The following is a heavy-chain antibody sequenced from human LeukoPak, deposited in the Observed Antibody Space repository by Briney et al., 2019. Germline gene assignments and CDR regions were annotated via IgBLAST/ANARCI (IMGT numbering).Heavy chain of an antibody. V-gene: IGHV3-30*04. D-gene: IGHD3-22*01. CDR3: ARARTPQYYYDSSTHFDY. J-gene: IGHJ4*02. CDR2: ISYDGSNK. Sequence: GGSLRLSCAASGFTFSSYAMHWVRQAPGKGLEWVAVISYDGSNKYYADSVKGRFTISRDNSKNTLYLQMNSLRAEDTAVYYCARARTPQYYYDSSTHFDYWGQGTLVTVSS. CDR1: GFTFSSYA.